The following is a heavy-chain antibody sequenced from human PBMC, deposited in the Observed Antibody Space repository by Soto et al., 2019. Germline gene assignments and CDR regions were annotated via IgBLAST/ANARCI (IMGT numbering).Heavy chain of an antibody. Sequence: PGGSLRLSCAASGFTFSSYSMNWVRQAPGRGLEWVSYITSSSSMIYYADSVKGRFTISRDNAKNSLYLQMNSLRAEDTAVYYCARDRHCSSTSCYPNWFDPWGQGTLVTVSS. J-gene: IGHJ5*02. CDR1: GFTFSSYS. CDR2: ITSSSSMI. CDR3: ARDRHCSSTSCYPNWFDP. D-gene: IGHD2-2*01. V-gene: IGHV3-48*01.